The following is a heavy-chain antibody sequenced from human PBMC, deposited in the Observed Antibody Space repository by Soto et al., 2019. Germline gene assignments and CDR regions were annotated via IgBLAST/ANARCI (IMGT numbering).Heavy chain of an antibody. CDR2: ISYDGSNK. V-gene: IGHV3-30*18. CDR1: GFTFSSYG. D-gene: IGHD3-3*01. J-gene: IGHJ6*02. Sequence: SLRLSCAASGFTFSSYGMHWVRQAPGKGLEWVAVISYDGSNKYYADSVKGRFTISRDNSKNTLYLQMNSLRAEDTAVYYCAKAQYYDFWSGYYPGYYYYGMDVWGQGTTVTVSS. CDR3: AKAQYYDFWSGYYPGYYYYGMDV.